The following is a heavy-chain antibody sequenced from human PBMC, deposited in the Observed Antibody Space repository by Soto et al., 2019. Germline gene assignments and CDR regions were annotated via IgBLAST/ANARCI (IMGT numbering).Heavy chain of an antibody. V-gene: IGHV1-2*02. CDR1: GYTFTDYH. CDR2: INANNGGA. J-gene: IGHJ5*02. CDR3: AREGGSETLQPSYNWFDT. Sequence: ASVKVACKASGYTFTDYHIHWVRQAPGQGLEFMGWINANNGGAGSAQQFQGRVTVTRDTSITTVYMELSNLRSDDTAVYYCAREGGSETLQPSYNWFDTWGQGTLVTVSS. D-gene: IGHD6-25*01.